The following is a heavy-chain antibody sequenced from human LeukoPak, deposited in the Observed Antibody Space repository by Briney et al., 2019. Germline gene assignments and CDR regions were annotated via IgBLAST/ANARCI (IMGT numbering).Heavy chain of an antibody. CDR2: VHTSGST. CDR1: GASISTYY. D-gene: IGHD6-6*01. CDR3: ARDLLYSSSSDGQGY. V-gene: IGHV4-4*07. Sequence: SETLSLTCTVSGASISTYYWSWLRQPAGKGLEWIGRVHTSGSTNYNPSLKSRVTMSVDTAKNQFSLKLSSATAADTAVYYCARDLLYSSSSDGQGYWGQGTLVTVSS. J-gene: IGHJ4*02.